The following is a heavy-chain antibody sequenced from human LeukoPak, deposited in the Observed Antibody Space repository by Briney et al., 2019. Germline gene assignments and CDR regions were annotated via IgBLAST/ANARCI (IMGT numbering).Heavy chain of an antibody. J-gene: IGHJ4*02. CDR3: ARDGYTYYYGSGSSHPGGY. D-gene: IGHD3-10*01. CDR2: INPNSGGT. Sequence: ASVKVSCKASGYTFTGYYMHWVRQAPGQGLEWMGWINPNSGGTNYAQKFQGWVTMTRDTSISTAYMELSRLRSDDTAVYYCARDGYTYYYGSGSSHPGGYWGQGTLVTVSS. CDR1: GYTFTGYY. V-gene: IGHV1-2*04.